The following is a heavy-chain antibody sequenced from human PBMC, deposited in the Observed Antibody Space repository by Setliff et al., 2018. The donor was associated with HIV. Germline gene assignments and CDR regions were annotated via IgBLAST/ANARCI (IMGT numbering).Heavy chain of an antibody. D-gene: IGHD3-10*01. CDR1: TGSLTRYD. CDR2: IDDSGSI. CDR3: ARVKSIKTTLVRLWPRFDL. V-gene: IGHV4-34*01. Sequence: SETLSLTCAVYTGSLTRYDWAWIRQSPEKGLEWIGEIDDSGSIIYNPSLQSRVTMSVDTSKNQFSLKVRSLTAADTGLYYCARVKSIKTTLVRLWPRFDLWGQGTQVTVS. J-gene: IGHJ5*02.